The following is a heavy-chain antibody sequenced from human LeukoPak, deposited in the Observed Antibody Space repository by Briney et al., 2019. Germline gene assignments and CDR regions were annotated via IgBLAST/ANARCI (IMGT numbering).Heavy chain of an antibody. J-gene: IGHJ4*02. Sequence: GGSLRLSCAASGFTFSSYWLHWVRQAPGKGLVWVSRINSDGSNTSYADSVKGRFTISRDNAKNTLYLQMNSLRAEDTAVYYCARGRGYYGSGSYYWGQGTLVTVSS. CDR2: INSDGSNT. CDR1: GFTFSSYW. D-gene: IGHD3-10*01. CDR3: ARGRGYYGSGSYY. V-gene: IGHV3-74*01.